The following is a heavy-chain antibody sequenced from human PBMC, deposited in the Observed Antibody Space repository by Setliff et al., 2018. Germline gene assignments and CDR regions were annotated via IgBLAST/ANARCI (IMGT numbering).Heavy chain of an antibody. CDR3: AKENHFWGGYPNYFRLYYLDF. J-gene: IGHJ4*02. CDR2: LRSDGTTR. Sequence: GGSLRLSCETSGFTFSDSGMQWVRQAPGRGLEWVALLRSDGTTRYQSDSMKARFTISRDNSKNTLYLQMNSLRPEDTAVYFCAKENHFWGGYPNYFRLYYLDFWGPGTLVTVSS. D-gene: IGHD3-3*02. CDR1: GFTFSDSG. V-gene: IGHV3-30*02.